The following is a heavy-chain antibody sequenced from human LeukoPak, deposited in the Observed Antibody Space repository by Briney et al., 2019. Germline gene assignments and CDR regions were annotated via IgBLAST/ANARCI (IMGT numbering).Heavy chain of an antibody. V-gene: IGHV3-30*03. CDR3: ATLAAATI. D-gene: IGHD6-13*01. CDR1: GFTFSSYG. J-gene: IGHJ3*02. CDR2: ISYDGSNK. Sequence: GGSLRLSCAASGFTFSSYGMPWVRQAPGKGLEWVAVISYDGSNKYYADSVKGRFTISRDNSKNTLYLQMNSLRAEDTAVYYCATLAAATIWGQGTMVTVSS.